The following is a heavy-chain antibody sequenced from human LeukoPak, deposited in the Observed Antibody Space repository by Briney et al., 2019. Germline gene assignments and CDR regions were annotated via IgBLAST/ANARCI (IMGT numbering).Heavy chain of an antibody. D-gene: IGHD4-17*01. CDR2: INPNSGGT. CDR3: ARDLYGDYGTNWFDP. CDR1: GYTFTGYY. J-gene: IGHJ5*02. Sequence: GASVKVSCKASGYTFTGYYMHWVRQAPGQGLEWMGWINPNSGGTNYAQKFQGWVTMTRDTSISTAYMELSRLRSDDTAVYYCARDLYGDYGTNWFDPWGQGTLVTVSS. V-gene: IGHV1-2*04.